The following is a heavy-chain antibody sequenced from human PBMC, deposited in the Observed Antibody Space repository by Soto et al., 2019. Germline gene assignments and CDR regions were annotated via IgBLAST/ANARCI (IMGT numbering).Heavy chain of an antibody. Sequence: EVQLLESGGGLVQPGGSLRLSCIASGFTYSDYAMSWVRQASGKGLEWVSGISGGGDTTYYPNSVKGRFTISRDNSKNTMYLQMNSLRAEDTAIYYCAKDPRGFANNYGGPNWFHPWGQGTLVTVSS. V-gene: IGHV3-23*01. CDR3: AKDPRGFANNYGGPNWFHP. CDR1: GFTYSDYA. CDR2: ISGGGDTT. D-gene: IGHD4-17*01. J-gene: IGHJ5*02.